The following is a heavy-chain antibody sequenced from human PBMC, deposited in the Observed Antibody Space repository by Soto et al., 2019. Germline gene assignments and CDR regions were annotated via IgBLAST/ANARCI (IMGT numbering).Heavy chain of an antibody. V-gene: IGHV1-46*01. CDR1: GYTFTGYY. J-gene: IGHJ4*02. CDR3: AGLYHYDSSGYYDY. Sequence: ASVKVSCKASGYTFTGYYMHWVRQAPGQGLEWMGIINPSGGRTTYAQKFQGRVTMTRDTSTSTFHMELSSLTSEDTAVYYCAGLYHYDSSGYYDYWGQGPLVTVSS. CDR2: INPSGGRT. D-gene: IGHD3-22*01.